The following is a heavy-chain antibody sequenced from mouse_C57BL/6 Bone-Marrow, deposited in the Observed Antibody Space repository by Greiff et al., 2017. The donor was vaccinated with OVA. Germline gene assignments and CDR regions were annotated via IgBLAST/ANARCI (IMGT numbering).Heavy chain of an antibody. J-gene: IGHJ1*03. CDR2: IHPNSGST. V-gene: IGHV1-64*01. CDR1: GYTFTSYW. D-gene: IGHD1-1*01. Sequence: VKLQQPGAELVKPGASVKLSCKASGYTFTSYWMHWVKQRPGQGLEWIGMIHPNSGSTNYNEKFKSKATLTVDKSSSTAYMQLSSLTSEDSAVYYCAREEGFYYGSSYLWYFDVWGTGTTVTVSS. CDR3: AREEGFYYGSSYLWYFDV.